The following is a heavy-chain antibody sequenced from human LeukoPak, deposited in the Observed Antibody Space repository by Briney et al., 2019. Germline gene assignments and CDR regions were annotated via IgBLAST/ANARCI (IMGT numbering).Heavy chain of an antibody. Sequence: PSQTLSLTCTVSGGSISSGSYYWSWIWQPAGKGLEWIGRIYTSGSTNYNPSLKSRVTISVDTSKNQFSLKLSSVTAADTAVYYCARDSIAVAGTRGIFSHWGQGTLVTASS. CDR2: IYTSGST. CDR3: ARDSIAVAGTRGIFSH. CDR1: GGSISSGSYY. D-gene: IGHD6-19*01. V-gene: IGHV4-61*02. J-gene: IGHJ4*02.